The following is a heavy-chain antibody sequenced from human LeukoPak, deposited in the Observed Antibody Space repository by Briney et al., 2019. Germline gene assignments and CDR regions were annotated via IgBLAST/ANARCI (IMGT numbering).Heavy chain of an antibody. CDR2: MNQDGSEK. CDR1: GFTFSDSW. D-gene: IGHD3-16*01. V-gene: IGHV3-7*01. Sequence: GGSLRLSCAASGFTFSDSWMSWVRQAPGKGLEWVANMNQDGSEKDYVDSVKGRFTIPRDNARNSLYLQMGSLRAEDTAVYYCATYTHWVAGDVWGQATTVTVSS. J-gene: IGHJ6*02. CDR3: ATYTHWVAGDV.